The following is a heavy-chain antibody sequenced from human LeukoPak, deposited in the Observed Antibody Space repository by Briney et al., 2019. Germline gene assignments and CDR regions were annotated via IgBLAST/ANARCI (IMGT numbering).Heavy chain of an antibody. CDR1: GGSISGSSYY. V-gene: IGHV4-39*01. J-gene: IGHJ6*03. CDR3: TRLFCSGGSCYSGTIYYYYMDV. Sequence: PSETLSLTCTVSGGSISGSSYYCGWIRQPPGKGLEWIGSIYYSGSTYYNPSLKSRVTISVDTSKNQFSLKLSSVTAADTAVYYCTRLFCSGGSCYSGTIYYYYMDVWGKGTTVTVSS. D-gene: IGHD2-15*01. CDR2: IYYSGST.